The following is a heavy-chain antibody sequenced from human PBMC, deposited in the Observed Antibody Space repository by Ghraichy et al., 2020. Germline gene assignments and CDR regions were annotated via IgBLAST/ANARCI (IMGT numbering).Heavy chain of an antibody. V-gene: IGHV4-59*12. CDR1: GGAIANYF. D-gene: IGHD1-1*01. Sequence: SETLSLTCTVSGGAIANYFWSWIRQAPGKGLEWIGYIYYSGTTEYNPSLKSRVTISIDTSNTQFSLEVSSLTAADTAVYYCARGWILSTYYYGMDVWGQWTTVTVSS. CDR2: IYYSGTT. J-gene: IGHJ6*02. CDR3: ARGWILSTYYYGMDV.